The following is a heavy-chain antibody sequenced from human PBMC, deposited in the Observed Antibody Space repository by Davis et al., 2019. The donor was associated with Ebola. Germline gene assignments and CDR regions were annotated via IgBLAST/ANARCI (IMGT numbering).Heavy chain of an antibody. CDR2: IYPGNSDT. Sequence: GESLKISCKGSGYSFTSYWIGWVRQMPGKGLEWMGIIYPGNSDTKYSPSFQGQVTVSADKSISTAYLQWSSLKAADIAMYYCARVRLHSYGWGWVEYWGQGTLVTVSS. J-gene: IGHJ4*02. CDR1: GYSFTSYW. V-gene: IGHV5-51*01. D-gene: IGHD5-18*01. CDR3: ARVRLHSYGWGWVEY.